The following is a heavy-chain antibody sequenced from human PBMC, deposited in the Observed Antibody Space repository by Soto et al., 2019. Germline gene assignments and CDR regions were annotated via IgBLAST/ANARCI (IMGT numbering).Heavy chain of an antibody. CDR2: ISNSGNTI. Sequence: GGSLRLSCVASGLVFKNYEMNWVRQAPGKELEWISYISNSGNTIYVADSMRGRFTISRDNAKNSLFLQMNSLRADDTAVYYCARDIDNRDYYYGLDVWGQGTTVTVSS. CDR1: GLVFKNYE. J-gene: IGHJ6*02. D-gene: IGHD1-20*01. CDR3: ARDIDNRDYYYGLDV. V-gene: IGHV3-48*03.